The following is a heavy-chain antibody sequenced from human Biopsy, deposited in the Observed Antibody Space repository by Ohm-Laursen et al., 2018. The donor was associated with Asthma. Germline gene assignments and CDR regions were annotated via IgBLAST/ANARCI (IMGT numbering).Heavy chain of an antibody. Sequence: SLRLSLTASRFTYEMPWGRQSPVKGLGWAAVISYGGSSIYYADSVKGRFTISRDNSKNTLSLQMNSLTAEDTAVYYCAREGVAGTHIEDWGQGTLVTVSS. J-gene: IGHJ4*02. CDR3: AREGVAGTHIED. V-gene: IGHV3-30*19. CDR2: ISYGGSSI. D-gene: IGHD6-19*01. CDR1: RFTYE.